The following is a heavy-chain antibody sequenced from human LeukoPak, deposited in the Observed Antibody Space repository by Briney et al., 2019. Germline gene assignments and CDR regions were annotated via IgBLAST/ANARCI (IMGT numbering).Heavy chain of an antibody. CDR1: RDSASSGSYF. CDR3: ARSLRYGDYMGV. J-gene: IGHJ4*02. V-gene: IGHV4-31*03. CDR2: IYYTGST. D-gene: IGHD4-17*01. Sequence: TPSLSCTVSRDSASSGSYFSSWVRQHPGKGLEWIGYIYYTGSTYYNPSLKSRASISVDPSNNQFSLKLSSVSAADTAVYYCARSLRYGDYMGVWGQGALVTVSS.